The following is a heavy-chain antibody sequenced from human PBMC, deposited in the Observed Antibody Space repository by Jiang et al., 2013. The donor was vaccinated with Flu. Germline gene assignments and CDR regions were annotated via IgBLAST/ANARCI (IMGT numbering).Heavy chain of an antibody. J-gene: IGHJ6*02. CDR3: ARHKSQVRRMDV. CDR2: IYDVSGTT. D-gene: IGHD1-1*01. Sequence: PGLVKPSETLSLTCTVSGGSISRSDYYWAWIRQPPGKGLEWIGSIYDVSGTTWYKSSLKSRVTISEESSKNQFSLKLRSVAAADTAVYYCARHKSQVRRMDVWGQGTTVTVSS. CDR1: GGSISRSDYY. V-gene: IGHV4-39*01.